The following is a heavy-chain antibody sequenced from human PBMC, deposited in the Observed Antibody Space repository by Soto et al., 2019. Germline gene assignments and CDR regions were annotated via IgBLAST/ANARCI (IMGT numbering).Heavy chain of an antibody. CDR2: IWYDGSNK. Sequence: QVQLVESGGGVVQPGRSLRLSCAASGFTFRSYGMHWVRQAPGKGLEWMALIWYDGSNKYYADSVKGRFTISRDNSKNTLYMEKNSLRAEDTAVYYCARDDYYDRSGYRYWYFDLWGRGTLVTVSS. CDR1: GFTFRSYG. CDR3: ARDDYYDRSGYRYWYFDL. D-gene: IGHD3-22*01. V-gene: IGHV3-33*01. J-gene: IGHJ2*01.